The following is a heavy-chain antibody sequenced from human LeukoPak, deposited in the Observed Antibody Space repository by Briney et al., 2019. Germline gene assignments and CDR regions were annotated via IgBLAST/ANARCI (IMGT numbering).Heavy chain of an antibody. CDR1: GYSFSSYW. CDR2: IYPGDSTT. Sequence: TGESLKISCKASGYSFSSYWIAWVRQRPGQGLEWMGIIYPGDSTTRYSPSFQGQVTISADKSVITAHLQWRSLKASDTAIYYCARHFRSPKAVADPYYFDSWGQGTLVTVSS. D-gene: IGHD6-19*01. J-gene: IGHJ4*02. V-gene: IGHV5-51*01. CDR3: ARHFRSPKAVADPYYFDS.